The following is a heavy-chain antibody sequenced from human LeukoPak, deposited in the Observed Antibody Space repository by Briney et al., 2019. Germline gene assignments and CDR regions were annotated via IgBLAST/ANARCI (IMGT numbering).Heavy chain of an antibody. D-gene: IGHD3-9*01. J-gene: IGHJ1*01. CDR1: GFTFISYS. Sequence: PGGSLRLSCAASGFTFISYSMSWARQAPGKGLEWVSYISSSSSTIYYADSVKGRFTISRDNAKNSLFLQMNSLRAEDTAVYYCARDILTGSQSRFQHWGQGTLVTVSS. CDR2: ISSSSSTI. V-gene: IGHV3-48*04. CDR3: ARDILTGSQSRFQH.